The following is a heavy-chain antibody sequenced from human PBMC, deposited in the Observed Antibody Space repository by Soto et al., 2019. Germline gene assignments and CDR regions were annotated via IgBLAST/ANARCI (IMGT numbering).Heavy chain of an antibody. CDR3: ATDLFPDYADAWVTFRPADY. V-gene: IGHV1-24*01. CDR1: GYTLTELS. Sequence: QVELVQSGAEVKKPGASVKVSCMVSGYTLTELSMHWVRQAPGKGLEWMGVFDAEDGAASYAQNFQGRVTMTVDTSTDTAYMEVTSLRSEDAAVYYCATDLFPDYADAWVTFRPADYWGQGTQVTVSS. J-gene: IGHJ4*02. D-gene: IGHD3-16*02. CDR2: FDAEDGAA.